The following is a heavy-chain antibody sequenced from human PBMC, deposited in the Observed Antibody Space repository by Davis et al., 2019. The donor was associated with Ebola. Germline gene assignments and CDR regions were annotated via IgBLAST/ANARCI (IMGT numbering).Heavy chain of an antibody. CDR2: IKQDGSEK. J-gene: IGHJ6*02. Sequence: GGSLRLSCAASGFTFSSYWMSWVRQAPGKGLEWVANIKQDGSEKYYVDSVKGRFTISRDNAKNSLYLQMNSLRAEDTAVYYCARSPLYCSGGSCYSTYYGMDVWGQGTTVTVSS. CDR1: GFTFSSYW. CDR3: ARSPLYCSGGSCYSTYYGMDV. D-gene: IGHD2-15*01. V-gene: IGHV3-7*03.